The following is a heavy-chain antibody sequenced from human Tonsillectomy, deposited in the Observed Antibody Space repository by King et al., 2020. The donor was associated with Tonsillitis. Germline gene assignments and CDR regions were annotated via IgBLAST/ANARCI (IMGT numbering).Heavy chain of an antibody. J-gene: IGHJ6*02. Sequence: VQLVESGAEVKKPGSSVKVSCKASGGTFSSYAISWVRQAPGQGLEWMGRIIPILDITNYAQKFQGRVTITADKSTSTAYMELSSLRSEDTAVYYCARDGGGYCSGGSCYSNYYSDMDVWGQGTTVTVSS. V-gene: IGHV1-69*09. CDR3: ARDGGGYCSGGSCYSNYYSDMDV. CDR1: GGTFSSYA. D-gene: IGHD2-15*01. CDR2: IIPILDIT.